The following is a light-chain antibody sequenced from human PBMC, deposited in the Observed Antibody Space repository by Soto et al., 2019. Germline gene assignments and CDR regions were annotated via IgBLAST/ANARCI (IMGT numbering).Light chain of an antibody. Sequence: QSALTQPPSVSASPGQSITISCTGTTSDYVSWYQQHPGNVPKVLIYEVRKRPSGISNRFSGSKSGNTASLTISGLQAEDEADYYCCSHTSGNSLVFGSGTKATVL. CDR2: EVR. CDR1: TSDY. CDR3: CSHTSGNSLV. J-gene: IGLJ1*01. V-gene: IGLV2-14*01.